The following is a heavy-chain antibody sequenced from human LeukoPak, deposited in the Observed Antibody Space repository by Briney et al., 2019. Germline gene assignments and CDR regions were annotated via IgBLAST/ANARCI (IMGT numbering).Heavy chain of an antibody. D-gene: IGHD5-18*01. CDR1: GFTFSSYW. CDR2: IKQDGSEK. J-gene: IGHJ4*02. CDR3: ARTRGYSYPYYFDY. V-gene: IGHV3-7*01. Sequence: GGSLRLSCAASGFTFSSYWMSWVRQAPGKGLEWVANIKQDGSEKYYVDSVKGRFTISRDNAKNSLYLQMNSLSAGDTAVYYCARTRGYSYPYYFDYWGQGTLVTVSS.